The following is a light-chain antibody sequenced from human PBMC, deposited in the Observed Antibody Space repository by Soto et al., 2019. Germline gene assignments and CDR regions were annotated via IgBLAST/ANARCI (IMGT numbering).Light chain of an antibody. CDR2: DVR. CDR3: SSFTGSSTYV. J-gene: IGLJ1*01. V-gene: IGLV2-14*03. CDR1: SSEVSGNNY. Sequence: QSALTQPASVSGSPGQSITISCTGTSSEVSGNNYVSWYQQHPGKAPKLLIYDVRNRASGVSNRISGSKSGNTVPLTISGLQADDEADYYCSSFTGSSTYVFGSGTKVTVL.